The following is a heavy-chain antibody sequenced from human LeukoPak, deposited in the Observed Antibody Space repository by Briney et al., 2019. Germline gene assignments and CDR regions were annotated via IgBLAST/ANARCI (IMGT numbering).Heavy chain of an antibody. CDR3: ARLYCSSTSCYAGIGWFDP. J-gene: IGHJ5*02. V-gene: IGHV4-30-4*01. Sequence: PSQTLSLTCTVSGGSISSDDYYWSWIRQPPGKGLEWIGYISYSGNTYYNPSLKSRVTISVDTSKNRFSLKLSSVTAADTAVYYCARLYCSSTSCYAGIGWFDPWGQGTLVTVSS. D-gene: IGHD2-2*01. CDR2: ISYSGNT. CDR1: GGSISSDDYY.